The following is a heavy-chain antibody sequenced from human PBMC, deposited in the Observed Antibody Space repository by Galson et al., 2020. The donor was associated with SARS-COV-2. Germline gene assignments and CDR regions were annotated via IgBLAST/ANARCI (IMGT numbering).Heavy chain of an antibody. Sequence: NPSETLSLTCAVYGGSFSGYSWTWFSQPPGKGLVWIGEINIGANTNYSPSLRSRVPIPADTSKYQFSLNLRSITAADTALYFCARGHRGVVPSPVLGLGPFYSYYYMDVWSKGTTVTVS. CDR1: GGSFSGYS. J-gene: IGHJ6*03. CDR3: ARGHRGVVPSPVLGLGPFYSYYYMDV. D-gene: IGHD3-10*01. CDR2: INIGANT. V-gene: IGHV4-34*01.